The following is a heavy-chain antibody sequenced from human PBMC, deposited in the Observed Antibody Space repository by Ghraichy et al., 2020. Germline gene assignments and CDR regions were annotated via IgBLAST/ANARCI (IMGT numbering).Heavy chain of an antibody. Sequence: GALRLSCEGSGLTFSCCGMHWVRQAPGKGLEWVALISFDGTNKNYIESVKGRFSISRDNSKSTLYLQMNSLRVEDTAIYYCANFVGTDPTGRFDNWGQGTRVTVSS. D-gene: IGHD2-21*01. V-gene: IGHV3-30*02. CDR3: ANFVGTDPTGRFDN. CDR2: ISFDGTNK. CDR1: GLTFSCCG. J-gene: IGHJ4*02.